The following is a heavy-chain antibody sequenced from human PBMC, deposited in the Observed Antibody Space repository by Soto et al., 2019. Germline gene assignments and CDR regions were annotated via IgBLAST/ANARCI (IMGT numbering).Heavy chain of an antibody. V-gene: IGHV1-2*02. Sequence: GASVEVSCKASGYTFTGYYIHWVLQAPGEGLEWMGWINPNSGGTKYTQKFQGRVTMTRDTSINTAYMDLSRLTSDDTAVYFCARQLAYCGGDCYTEPVDYWGQGTLVTVSS. CDR3: ARQLAYCGGDCYTEPVDY. J-gene: IGHJ4*02. CDR1: GYTFTGYY. CDR2: INPNSGGT. D-gene: IGHD2-21*02.